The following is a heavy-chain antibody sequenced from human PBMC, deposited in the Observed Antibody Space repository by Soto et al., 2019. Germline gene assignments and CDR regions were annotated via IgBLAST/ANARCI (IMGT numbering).Heavy chain of an antibody. CDR2: IKSKTDGGTT. D-gene: IGHD2-2*01. CDR1: GFTFSNAW. V-gene: IGHV3-15*01. J-gene: IGHJ4*02. CDR3: TTDKEYCSSTSCYAWDY. Sequence: EVQLVESGGGLVKPGGSLRLSCAASGFTFSNAWMSWVRQAPGKGLEWVGRIKSKTDGGTTDYAAPVKGRFTISRDDSKNTLYLQMNSLKTEDTAVYYCTTDKEYCSSTSCYAWDYWGQGTLVTVSS.